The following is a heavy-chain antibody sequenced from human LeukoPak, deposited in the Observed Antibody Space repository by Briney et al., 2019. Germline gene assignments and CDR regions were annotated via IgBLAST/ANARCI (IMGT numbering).Heavy chain of an antibody. CDR2: ISGSGGST. J-gene: IGHJ4*02. V-gene: IGHV3-23*01. D-gene: IGHD6-13*01. CDR3: AKGSTSWYAGPSGY. CDR1: GFTFSSYG. Sequence: GGSLRLSCAASGFTFSSYGMHWVRQAPGKGLEWVSGISGSGGSTYYADSVKGRFTISRDNSKNTLYLQMNSPRAEDTAVYYCAKGSTSWYAGPSGYWGQGTLVTVSS.